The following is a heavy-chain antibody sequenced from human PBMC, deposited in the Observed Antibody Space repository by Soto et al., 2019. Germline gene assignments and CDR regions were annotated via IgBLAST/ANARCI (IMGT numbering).Heavy chain of an antibody. CDR2: ISWNSGSI. Sequence: EVQLVESGGGLVQSGRSLRLSCAASGFTFDDYAMHWVRQAPGKGLEWVSGISWNSGSIGYADSLKGRFTISRDNAKNSLYLQMNSLRAEDTAVYYCAGVVVAGSGYWGQGTLVTVSS. J-gene: IGHJ4*02. V-gene: IGHV3-9*01. CDR3: AGVVVAGSGY. D-gene: IGHD2-15*01. CDR1: GFTFDDYA.